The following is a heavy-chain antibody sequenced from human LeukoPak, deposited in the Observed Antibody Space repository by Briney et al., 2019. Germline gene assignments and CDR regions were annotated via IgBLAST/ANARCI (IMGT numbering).Heavy chain of an antibody. CDR1: GFIFSSYS. CDR2: ISGLSGTI. D-gene: IGHD1-26*01. Sequence: PGGSLRLSCAASGFIFSSYSMNWVRQAPGEGLEWVSYISGLSGTIYYADSVKGRFTISRDNAKNSLYLQMDSLRVEDTAVYYCAGDQGGGTSYWGQGTLVTVSS. V-gene: IGHV3-48*01. J-gene: IGHJ4*02. CDR3: AGDQGGGTSY.